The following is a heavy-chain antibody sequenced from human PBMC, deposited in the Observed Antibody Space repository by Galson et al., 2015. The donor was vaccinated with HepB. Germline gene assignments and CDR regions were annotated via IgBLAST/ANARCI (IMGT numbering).Heavy chain of an antibody. V-gene: IGHV3-11*01. CDR1: GFTFSDYS. J-gene: IGHJ5*02. CDR3: ARAAGWFDP. Sequence: SLRLSCAASGFTFSDYSMTWIRQAPGKGLEWVSQITNSGDTDYADSVMGRFTISRDNTKKSMYLQMNSLGAEDTAVHFCARAAGWFDPWGQGAQVTVSS. D-gene: IGHD3-10*01. CDR2: ITNSGDT.